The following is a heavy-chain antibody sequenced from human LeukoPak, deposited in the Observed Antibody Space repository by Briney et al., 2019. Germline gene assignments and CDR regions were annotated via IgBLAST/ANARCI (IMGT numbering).Heavy chain of an antibody. CDR2: IYYTGAT. D-gene: IGHD5-18*01. CDR1: GGSISSNY. CDR3: ARAGYSYGTGYYFDY. V-gene: IGHV4-59*01. J-gene: IGHJ4*02. Sequence: SETLSLTCTVSGGSISSNYWSWIRLPPGKGLEWLGYIYYTGATYYNPSLKSRVTISLDTSKNQFSLKLSSVTAADAAVYYCARAGYSYGTGYYFDYWGQGALVTVSS.